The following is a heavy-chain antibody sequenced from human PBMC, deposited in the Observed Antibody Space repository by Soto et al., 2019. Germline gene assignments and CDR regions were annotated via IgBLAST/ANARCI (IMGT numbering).Heavy chain of an antibody. Sequence: PSETLSLTCTVSGGSISSGGYYWSWIRQHPGKGLEWIGYIYYSGSTYYNPSLKSRVTISVDTSKNQFSLKLSSVTAADTAVYYCARVEVVAAPESNYYYYYGMDVWGQGTTVTVSS. V-gene: IGHV4-31*03. CDR3: ARVEVVAAPESNYYYYYGMDV. D-gene: IGHD2-15*01. J-gene: IGHJ6*02. CDR1: GGSISSGGYY. CDR2: IYYSGST.